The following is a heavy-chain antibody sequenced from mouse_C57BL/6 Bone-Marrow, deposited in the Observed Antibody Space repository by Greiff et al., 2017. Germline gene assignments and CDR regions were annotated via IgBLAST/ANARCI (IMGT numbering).Heavy chain of an antibody. D-gene: IGHD2-5*01. Sequence: QVQLQQSGAELARPGASVKLSSKASGYTFTSYGISWVKQRTGQGLEWIGEIYPRSGNTYYNEKFKGKATLTADKSSSTAYMELRSLTSEDSAVYFCATYYSNYGYAMDYWGQGTSVTVSS. CDR1: GYTFTSYG. J-gene: IGHJ4*01. CDR3: ATYYSNYGYAMDY. CDR2: IYPRSGNT. V-gene: IGHV1-81*01.